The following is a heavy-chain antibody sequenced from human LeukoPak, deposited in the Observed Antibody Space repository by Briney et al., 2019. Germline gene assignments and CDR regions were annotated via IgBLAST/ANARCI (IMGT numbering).Heavy chain of an antibody. Sequence: GGSLRLSCAASGFTFTSYWMTWVRQAPGKGLEWVANIKQDGSEKYYVDSVKGRCTISRDNAKNSLYLQMNSLRAEDTAVYYCARNRTRNPYWGQGTTVTVSS. CDR2: IKQDGSEK. V-gene: IGHV3-7*01. CDR3: ARNRTRNPY. CDR1: GFTFTSYW. D-gene: IGHD1-14*01. J-gene: IGHJ6*02.